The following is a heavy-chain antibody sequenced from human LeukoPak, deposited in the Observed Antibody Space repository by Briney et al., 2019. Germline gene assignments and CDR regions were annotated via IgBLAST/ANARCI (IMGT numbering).Heavy chain of an antibody. J-gene: IGHJ6*03. Sequence: SETLSLTCTVSGGSISSYYWSWIQQPAGKGLEWIGRIYTSGSTNYNPSLKSRVTMSVDTSKNQISLKLSSVTAADTAVYYCARDLGYCSSTSCYSYYYYMDVWGKGTTVTVSS. CDR2: IYTSGST. V-gene: IGHV4-4*07. CDR1: GGSISSYY. CDR3: ARDLGYCSSTSCYSYYYYMDV. D-gene: IGHD2-2*02.